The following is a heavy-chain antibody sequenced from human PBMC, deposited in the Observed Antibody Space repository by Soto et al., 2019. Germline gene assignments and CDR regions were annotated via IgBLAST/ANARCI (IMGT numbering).Heavy chain of an antibody. V-gene: IGHV4-4*07. J-gene: IGHJ5*02. Sequence: SETLSLTCTVSGASISGFYWSWIRKSAGKGLEWIGRIYATGTTDYNPSLKSRVMMSVDTSKKQFSLKLRSVTAADTAVYYCARGAFYDFWSGSQRGNWFDPWGKGTLVTVSS. D-gene: IGHD3-3*01. CDR3: ARGAFYDFWSGSQRGNWFDP. CDR2: IYATGTT. CDR1: GASISGFY.